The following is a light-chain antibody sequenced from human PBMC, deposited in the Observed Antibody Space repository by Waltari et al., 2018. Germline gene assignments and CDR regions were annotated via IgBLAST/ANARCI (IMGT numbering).Light chain of an antibody. J-gene: IGLJ3*02. Sequence: QSVLTQPPSASGTTGQTVTISCSGTTSNIGTKTLRWFRQLSGAAPTLVIYYNNLRPSGVPDRFSGSKSGTSASLAISGLQSEDEATYYCSTWDDSLNGWVIGGGTKVTVL. V-gene: IGLV1-44*01. CDR1: TSNIGTKT. CDR2: YNN. CDR3: STWDDSLNGWV.